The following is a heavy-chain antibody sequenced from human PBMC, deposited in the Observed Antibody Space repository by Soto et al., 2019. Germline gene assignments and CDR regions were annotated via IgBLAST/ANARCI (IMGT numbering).Heavy chain of an antibody. Sequence: PGGSLRPSCAASGFTFSSYAMSWVRQAPGKGLEWVSAISGSGGSTYYADSVKGRFTISRDNSKNTLYLQMNSLRAEDTAVYYCAKDLSRIAVAGVDYWGQGTLVTVSS. CDR2: ISGSGGST. D-gene: IGHD6-19*01. V-gene: IGHV3-23*01. J-gene: IGHJ4*02. CDR1: GFTFSSYA. CDR3: AKDLSRIAVAGVDY.